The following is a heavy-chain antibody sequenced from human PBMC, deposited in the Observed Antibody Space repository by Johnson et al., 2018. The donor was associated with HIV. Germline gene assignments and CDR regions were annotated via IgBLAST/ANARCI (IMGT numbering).Heavy chain of an antibody. CDR2: INWNGGNT. CDR1: GFTFDDYG. Sequence: VQLVESGGGVVRRGGSLRLSCAASGFTFDDYGMSWVRLSPGKGLEWVSGINWNGGNTGYADSLKGRFTVSSDNSKNTLCLQMNSLRVEDTPVSSCASGGPLSGSDECCFDVWGQGTMVTVSS. D-gene: IGHD1-26*01. J-gene: IGHJ3*01. CDR3: ASGGPLSGSDECCFDV. V-gene: IGHV3-20*04.